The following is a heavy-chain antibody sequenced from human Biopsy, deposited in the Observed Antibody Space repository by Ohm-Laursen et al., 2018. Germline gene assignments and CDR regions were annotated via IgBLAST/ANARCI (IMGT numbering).Heavy chain of an antibody. D-gene: IGHD3-3*01. CDR2: IIAVSGLV. V-gene: IGHV1-69*10. CDR1: GGTFSNYA. J-gene: IGHJ4*02. Sequence: GASVKVSCKASGGTFSNYAISWVRQAPGEGLEWMGGIIAVSGLVNYAPKFQGRVSITADKSTTTAYMEPSNLKSEDTAVYYCAIPFQYYDSWGGYPPFDHWGQGTLVTVSS. CDR3: AIPFQYYDSWGGYPPFDH.